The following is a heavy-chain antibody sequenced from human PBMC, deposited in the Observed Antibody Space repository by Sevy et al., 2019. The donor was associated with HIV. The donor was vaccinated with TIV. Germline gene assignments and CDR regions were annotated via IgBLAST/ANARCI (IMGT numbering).Heavy chain of an antibody. CDR1: GFTFGDYA. D-gene: IGHD1-1*01. V-gene: IGHV3-49*04. CDR3: TRWKGLQSIFDY. CDR2: LKSKADGGTV. J-gene: IGHJ4*02. Sequence: GGSLRLSCTTSGFTFGDYAMNWVRQAPGKGLEWVAFLKSKADGGTVDHAASVKGRFTISSDDFKSIAYLQKNDLTTEDTGVYYCTRWKGLQSIFDYWGQGALVTVSS.